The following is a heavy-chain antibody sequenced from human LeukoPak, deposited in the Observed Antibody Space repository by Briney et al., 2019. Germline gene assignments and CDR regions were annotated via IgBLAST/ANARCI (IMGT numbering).Heavy chain of an antibody. V-gene: IGHV3-13*01. Sequence: PGGSLRLSCAASGFTFSSYDMHWVRQAAGKGLEWVSGIGTIGETYHSGSVRGRFTISRENAKNSVYLQMNSLRAGDTAVYYCARGMLYYGSGSYYKGDDAFQIWGQGTLVTVS. J-gene: IGHJ3*02. D-gene: IGHD3-10*01. CDR1: GFTFSSYD. CDR2: IGTIGET. CDR3: ARGMLYYGSGSYYKGDDAFQI.